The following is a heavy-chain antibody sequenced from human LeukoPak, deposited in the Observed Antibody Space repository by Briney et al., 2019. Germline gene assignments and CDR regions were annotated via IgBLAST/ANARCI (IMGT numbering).Heavy chain of an antibody. J-gene: IGHJ4*02. CDR3: ARDAYDYVWGSYRPFDY. V-gene: IGHV3-48*03. CDR1: GFTFSSYA. Sequence: GGSLRLSCAASGFTFSSYAMSWVRQAPGKGLEWVSYISSSGSTIYYADSVKGRFTISRDNAKNSLYLQMNSLRAEDTAVYYCARDAYDYVWGSYRPFDYWGQGTLVTVSS. D-gene: IGHD3-16*02. CDR2: ISSSGSTI.